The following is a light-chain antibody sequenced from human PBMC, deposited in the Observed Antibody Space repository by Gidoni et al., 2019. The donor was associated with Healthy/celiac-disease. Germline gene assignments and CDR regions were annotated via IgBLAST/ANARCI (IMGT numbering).Light chain of an antibody. CDR1: QSVNSY. Sequence: IVLTQSPATLSLSPGERATLSCRASQSVNSYLAWYQQKPGQAPRLLIYDASNRATGIPARFSGSGSGTDFTLTISSLEPEDFAVYYCQQRSNWPALTFGGGTKVEIK. J-gene: IGKJ4*01. V-gene: IGKV3-11*01. CDR3: QQRSNWPALT. CDR2: DAS.